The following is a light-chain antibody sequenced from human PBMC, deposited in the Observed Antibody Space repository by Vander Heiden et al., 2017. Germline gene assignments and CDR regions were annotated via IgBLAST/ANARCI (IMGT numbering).Light chain of an antibody. CDR3: RSYDSSLSGVV. CDR1: SSNIRTGYD. J-gene: IGLJ2*01. V-gene: IGLV1-40*01. Sequence: SVLTQPPSVSGAPGQRITISCTGSSSNIRTGYDVHWYQQLPGTAPKLLIYDNSNRPSGVPDRFSGSKSGTSASLAITGLQAEDEADYYCRSYDSSLSGVVFGGGTKLTVL. CDR2: DNS.